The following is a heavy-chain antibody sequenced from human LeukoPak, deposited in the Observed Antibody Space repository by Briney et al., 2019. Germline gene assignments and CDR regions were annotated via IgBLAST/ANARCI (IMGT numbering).Heavy chain of an antibody. J-gene: IGHJ4*02. CDR1: GGSFSGYY. CDR2: INHSGST. Sequence: KPSETLSLTCAVYGGSFSGYYWRWLRQPPGKGLEWIGEINHSGSTNYNPSLKSRVTISVDTSKNQFSLKLSSVTAADTAVYYCARANRSAGTGFSDYWGQGTLVTVSS. D-gene: IGHD6-13*01. V-gene: IGHV4-34*01. CDR3: ARANRSAGTGFSDY.